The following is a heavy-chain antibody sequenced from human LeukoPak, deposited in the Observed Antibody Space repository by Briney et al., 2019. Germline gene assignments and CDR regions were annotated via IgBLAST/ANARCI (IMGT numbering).Heavy chain of an antibody. V-gene: IGHV4-39*07. Sequence: SETLSLTCTVSGGSISSSSYYWGWIRQPPGKGLEWIGSIYYSGSTYYNPSLKSRVTISVDTSKNQFSLKLSSVTAADTAVYYCARAVSRRGWFDPWGQGTLVTVSS. CDR1: GGSISSSSYY. J-gene: IGHJ5*02. CDR2: IYYSGST. D-gene: IGHD2-8*01. CDR3: ARAVSRRGWFDP.